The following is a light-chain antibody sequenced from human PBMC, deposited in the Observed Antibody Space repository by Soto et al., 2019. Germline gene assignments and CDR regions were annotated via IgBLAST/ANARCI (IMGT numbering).Light chain of an antibody. CDR2: DNS. CDR3: QSYDSSLSGSWV. CDR1: SSNIGARYD. J-gene: IGLJ3*02. Sequence: QPVLTQPPSVSGAPGQGVTISCTGSSSNIGARYDVHWYQQLPGTAPKLLIYDNSNRPSGVPDRFSGSKSGTSASLAITGLQAEDEADYYCQSYDSSLSGSWVFGGGTKLTVL. V-gene: IGLV1-40*01.